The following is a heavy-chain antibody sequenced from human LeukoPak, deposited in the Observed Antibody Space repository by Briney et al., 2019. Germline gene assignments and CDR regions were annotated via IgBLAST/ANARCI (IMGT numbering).Heavy chain of an antibody. CDR3: ARRQQLGGFDY. J-gene: IGHJ4*02. Sequence: PSETLSLTCAVYGGSFSGYYWSWIRQPPGKGLEWIGEINHSGSTNYNPSLKSRVTISVDTSKNQFSLKLSSVTAADTAVYYCARRQQLGGFDYWGQGTLVTVSS. D-gene: IGHD6-13*01. CDR2: INHSGST. V-gene: IGHV4-34*01. CDR1: GGSFSGYY.